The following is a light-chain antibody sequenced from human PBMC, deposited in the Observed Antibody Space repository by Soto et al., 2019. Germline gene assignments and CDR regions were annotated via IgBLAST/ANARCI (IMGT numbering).Light chain of an antibody. CDR3: SAFTSSTTLA. Sequence: QSVLTQPASVSGSPGQSITISCTGTSSDIGGYNYVSWYQQHPVKAPKLMIYEVSNRPSGVSNRFSGSKSGNAASLTISGLQAEDEADYYCSAFTSSTTLAFGGGTKLTVL. CDR1: SSDIGGYNY. CDR2: EVS. V-gene: IGLV2-14*01. J-gene: IGLJ3*02.